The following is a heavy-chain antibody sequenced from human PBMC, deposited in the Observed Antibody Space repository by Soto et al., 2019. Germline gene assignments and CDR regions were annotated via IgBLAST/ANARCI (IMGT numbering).Heavy chain of an antibody. CDR1: GYTFTN. CDR2: INSGNGDT. V-gene: IGHV1-3*01. CDR3: ARDSGYAEN. J-gene: IGHJ4*02. Sequence: QVQLVQSGAEVKRPGASVKVSCKASGYTFTNIHWVRQAPGQRLELMGWINSGNGDTKYSQKFQYRVTITRDTSANTAYLELSSLISEDTAVYYCARDSGYAENWGQGTLVTLSS. D-gene: IGHD5-12*01.